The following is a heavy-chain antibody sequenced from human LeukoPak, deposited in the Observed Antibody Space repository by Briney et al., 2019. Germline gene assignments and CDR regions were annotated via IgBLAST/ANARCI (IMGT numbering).Heavy chain of an antibody. CDR1: GFTFSSYS. CDR2: ISSSSSYI. Sequence: PGGSLRLSCAASGFTFSSYSMNWVRQAPGKGLEWVSSISSSSSYIYYADSVKGRFPISRANAKNSLFLQMNSLRSEDTAVYYCAREGLYYSMDVWGKGTTVTASS. CDR3: AREGLYYSMDV. V-gene: IGHV3-21*01. J-gene: IGHJ6*03.